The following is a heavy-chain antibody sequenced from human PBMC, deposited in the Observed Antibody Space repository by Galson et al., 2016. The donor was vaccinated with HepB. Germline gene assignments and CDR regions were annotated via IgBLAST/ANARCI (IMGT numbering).Heavy chain of an antibody. CDR2: INGGGGST. CDR1: GFTLPTYA. V-gene: IGHV3-23*01. CDR3: VRVHYVTLNHLLGALDV. J-gene: IGHJ6*02. Sequence: SLRLSCAASGFTLPTYAMSWVRQTPGQGLEWVSGINGGGGSTYVANSVKGRFTISRDISKSALYLHINSLRGDDAGVYYCVRVHYVTLNHLLGALDVWGQGTTVAVSS. D-gene: IGHD3-10*01.